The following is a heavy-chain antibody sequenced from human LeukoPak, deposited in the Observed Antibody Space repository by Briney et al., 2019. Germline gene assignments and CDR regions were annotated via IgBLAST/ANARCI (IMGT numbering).Heavy chain of an antibody. V-gene: IGHV4-39*01. Sequence: SETLSLTCTVSGGSISSSSYYWGWIRQPPGKGLEWIGSIYYSGRTYYNPSLKSRVTISVDTSKNQFSLKLSSVTAADTAVYYCADLGLVVIGAFDIWGQGTMVTVSS. D-gene: IGHD3-22*01. CDR1: GGSISSSSYY. CDR2: IYYSGRT. J-gene: IGHJ3*02. CDR3: ADLGLVVIGAFDI.